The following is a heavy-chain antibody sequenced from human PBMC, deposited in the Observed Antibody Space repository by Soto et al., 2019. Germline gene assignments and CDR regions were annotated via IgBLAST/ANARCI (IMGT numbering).Heavy chain of an antibody. V-gene: IGHV1-69*13. CDR2: IIPIFGTA. J-gene: IGHJ6*02. CDR1: GGTFSSYA. Sequence: SVKVSCKASGGTFSSYAISWVRQAPGQGLEWMGGIIPIFGTANYAQKFQGRVTVTADESASTAYMALSSLRSEDTAVYYCARGEIVVVPAASRTYSSSSYYYYGMDVWGQGTTVTVSS. D-gene: IGHD2-2*01. CDR3: ARGEIVVVPAASRTYSSSSYYYYGMDV.